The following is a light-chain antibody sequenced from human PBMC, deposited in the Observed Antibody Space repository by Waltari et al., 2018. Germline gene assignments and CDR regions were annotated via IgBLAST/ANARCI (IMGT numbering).Light chain of an antibody. V-gene: IGKV4-1*01. CDR2: WAS. CDR3: QQCYTFPYT. Sequence: DIVLTQSPDSLAVSLGGRATINCKPSQSVVFSSNNKNYLAWYQQKPGQPPKLLITWASTRESGVPDRFSGSGSGTDFTLTISSLQAEDVAVYYCQQCYTFPYTFGQGTKLEIK. J-gene: IGKJ2*01. CDR1: QSVVFSSNNKNY.